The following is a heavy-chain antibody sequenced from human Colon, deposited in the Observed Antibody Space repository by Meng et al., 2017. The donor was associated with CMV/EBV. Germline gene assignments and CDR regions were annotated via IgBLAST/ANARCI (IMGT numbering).Heavy chain of an antibody. D-gene: IGHD5-12*01. V-gene: IGHV3-48*04. J-gene: IGHJ4*02. CDR2: ITSSGTTI. CDR1: GFTFSRYN. Sequence: GGSLRLSCAASGFTFSRYNMNWVRQAPGKGLEWVSYITSSGTTIYYADSVKGRFTISRDNAKNSLYLQMNSLRAEDTAVYYCVRDSGYGGGCDYWGQGTLVTVSS. CDR3: VRDSGYGGGCDY.